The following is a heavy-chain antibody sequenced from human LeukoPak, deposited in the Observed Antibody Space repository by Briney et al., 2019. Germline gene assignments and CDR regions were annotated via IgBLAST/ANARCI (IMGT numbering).Heavy chain of an antibody. CDR2: IRYDGSNK. Sequence: PGGSLRLSCAASGFTFSSYGMHWVRQAPGKGLEWVAFIRYDGSNKYYADSVKGRFTISRDNSKNTLYLQMNSLRAEDTAVYYCAKAFTLVVPAAPFDYWGQGTLVTVSS. V-gene: IGHV3-30*02. CDR1: GFTFSSYG. J-gene: IGHJ4*02. CDR3: AKAFTLVVPAAPFDY. D-gene: IGHD2-2*01.